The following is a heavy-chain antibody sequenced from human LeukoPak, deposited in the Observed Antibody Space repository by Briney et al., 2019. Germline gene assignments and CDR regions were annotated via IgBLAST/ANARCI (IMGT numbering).Heavy chain of an antibody. CDR2: INPTTGGT. V-gene: IGHV1-2*02. D-gene: IGHD6-13*01. J-gene: IGHJ4*02. Sequence: ASVKVSCKASGYTFTSYDINWVRQAPGQGLEWMGWINPTTGGTNYAQKFQGRVTMTRDTSISTAYMEMTSLISDDTAVYYCATVAVRSTSWYVNYWGQGTLVTVSS. CDR3: ATVAVRSTSWYVNY. CDR1: GYTFTSYD.